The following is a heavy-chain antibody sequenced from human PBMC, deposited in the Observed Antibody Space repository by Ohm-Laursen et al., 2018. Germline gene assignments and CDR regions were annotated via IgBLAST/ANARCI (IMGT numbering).Heavy chain of an antibody. CDR1: GFTFSSYE. CDR2: INSGGSTM. CDR3: ARISGYYFDY. J-gene: IGHJ4*02. D-gene: IGHD3-10*01. Sequence: GSLRLSCAASGFTFSSYEMTWVRQAPGKGLEWVSFINSGGSTMYYGNSVKGRFTTSRDNAKNSLFLRVNSLRVEDTAVYYCARISGYYFDYWGQGTLVTVSS. V-gene: IGHV3-48*03.